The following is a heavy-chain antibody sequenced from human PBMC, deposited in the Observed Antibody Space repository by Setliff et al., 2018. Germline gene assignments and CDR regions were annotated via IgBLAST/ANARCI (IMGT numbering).Heavy chain of an antibody. D-gene: IGHD4-4*01. CDR1: GFTFNTYW. V-gene: IGHV3-7*03. Sequence: AGGSLRLSCAASGFTFNTYWMTWVRQAPGKGLEWVANIKQDGSEKYYVDSVKGRFTISRDNVKNSLYLQMSSLRAEDTAVYYCAKPTTVTTTHYYHYMDVWGKGTTVTVSS. J-gene: IGHJ6*03. CDR2: IKQDGSEK. CDR3: AKPTTVTTTHYYHYMDV.